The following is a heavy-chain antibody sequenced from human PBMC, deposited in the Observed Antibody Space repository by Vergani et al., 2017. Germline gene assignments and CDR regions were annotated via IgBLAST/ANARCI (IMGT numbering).Heavy chain of an antibody. CDR2: ISGSGGST. CDR1: GFTFSSYA. Sequence: EVQLLESGGGLVQPGGSLRLSCAASGFTFSSYAMSWVRQAPGKGLEWVSAISGSGGSTYYADSVKGRFTISRDNSKNTLYLQMNSLRAEDTAVYYCAREADESSGYYPIYWYFGRWGRGTLVTVSS. D-gene: IGHD3-22*01. CDR3: AREADESSGYYPIYWYFGR. V-gene: IGHV3-23*01. J-gene: IGHJ2*01.